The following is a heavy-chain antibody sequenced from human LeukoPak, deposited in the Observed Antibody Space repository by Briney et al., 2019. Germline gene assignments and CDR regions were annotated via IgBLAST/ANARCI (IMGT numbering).Heavy chain of an antibody. CDR3: AKAASGVLTMIDAFDI. CDR1: GFTFDDYA. V-gene: IGHV3-9*01. CDR2: ISWNSGSI. Sequence: GGSLRLSCAASGFTFDDYAMHWVRQAPGKGLEWVSGISWNSGSIGYADSVKGRFPISRDNAKNSLYLQMNSLRAEDTALYYCAKAASGVLTMIDAFDIWGQGTMVTVSS. J-gene: IGHJ3*02. D-gene: IGHD3-22*01.